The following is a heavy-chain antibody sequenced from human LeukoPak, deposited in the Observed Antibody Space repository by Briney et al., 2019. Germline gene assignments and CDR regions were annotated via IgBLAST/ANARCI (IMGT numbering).Heavy chain of an antibody. V-gene: IGHV4-34*01. CDR3: ARGRLDRGYSYGYGPMLDY. CDR1: GGSFSGYY. D-gene: IGHD5-18*01. CDR2: INHSGSA. Sequence: PSETLSLTCAVYGGSFSGYYWSWIRQPPGKGLEWIGEINHSGSANYNPSLKSRVTISVDTSKNQFSLKLSSVTAADTAVYYCARGRLDRGYSYGYGPMLDYWGQGTLVTVSS. J-gene: IGHJ4*02.